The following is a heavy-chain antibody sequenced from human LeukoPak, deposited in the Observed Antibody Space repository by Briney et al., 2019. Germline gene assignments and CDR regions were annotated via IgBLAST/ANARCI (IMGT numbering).Heavy chain of an antibody. V-gene: IGHV3-23*01. Sequence: GGSLRLSCVVSGITVSNYGMSWVRQAPGKGLEWVSGTRESGGGTNYADSVKGRFIISRDNSKNTVYLQMNSLRAEDTAVYFCAKRGIVIRGVIIIGFHKEAYYFDYWGQGILVTVSS. J-gene: IGHJ4*02. CDR2: TRESGGGT. CDR3: AKRGIVIRGVIIIGFHKEAYYFDY. D-gene: IGHD3-10*01. CDR1: GITVSNYG.